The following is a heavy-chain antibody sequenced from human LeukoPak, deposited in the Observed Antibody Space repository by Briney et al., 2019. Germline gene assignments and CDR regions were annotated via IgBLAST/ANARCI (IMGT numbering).Heavy chain of an antibody. D-gene: IGHD5-12*01. Sequence: PGGSLRLSCAASGFTFSSYAIHWVRQAPGKGLEWVAVISYDGTNKYYADSVKGRFTISRDNSKNTLYLQMNSLRAEDTAVYYCARAVEMATTEFDYWGQGTLVTVSS. CDR3: ARAVEMATTEFDY. J-gene: IGHJ4*02. CDR1: GFTFSSYA. CDR2: ISYDGTNK. V-gene: IGHV3-30-3*01.